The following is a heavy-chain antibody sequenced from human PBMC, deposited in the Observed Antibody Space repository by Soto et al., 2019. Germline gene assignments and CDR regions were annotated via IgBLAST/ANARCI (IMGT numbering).Heavy chain of an antibody. V-gene: IGHV3-30*03. CDR2: ISYDGNNK. Sequence: GGSLRLSCAASGFTSSSYGMPYVLQGPDKKMAWVAAISYDGNNKYYAETVKGRFTISRDNSKNTLYLQMNGLRAEDTVVYYFARAPYYYDSSGYHYYFDYWGQGTLGTVSS. D-gene: IGHD3-22*01. CDR3: ARAPYYYDSSGYHYYFDY. CDR1: GFTSSSYG. J-gene: IGHJ4*02.